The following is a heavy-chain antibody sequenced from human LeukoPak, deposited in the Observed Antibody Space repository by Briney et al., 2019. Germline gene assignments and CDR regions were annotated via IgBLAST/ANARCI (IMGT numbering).Heavy chain of an antibody. D-gene: IGHD2-21*02. CDR3: ARTYMTSARFDP. Sequence: SETQSLTCTVSGCSISSGGYYWSWIRQHPGKGLEWIGYIYYSGSTYYNPSLKSRLTISVDTSKNQFSLKLSSVTAADTAVYYCARTYMTSARFDPWGQGTLVTVSS. CDR2: IYYSGST. V-gene: IGHV4-31*03. J-gene: IGHJ5*02. CDR1: GCSISSGGYY.